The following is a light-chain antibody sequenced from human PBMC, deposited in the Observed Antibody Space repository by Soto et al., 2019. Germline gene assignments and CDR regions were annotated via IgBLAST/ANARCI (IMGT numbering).Light chain of an antibody. CDR1: QSISSW. Sequence: DIQMTQSPSTLSASVGDRVTITCRASQSISSWLAWYQQKPGKAPKLLIYDASSVESGVRSRFGGSGSGTEFTLTISSLQPDDFATNYCQEYNSYSGTFGQGTKVAIK. J-gene: IGKJ1*01. CDR3: QEYNSYSGT. V-gene: IGKV1-5*01. CDR2: DAS.